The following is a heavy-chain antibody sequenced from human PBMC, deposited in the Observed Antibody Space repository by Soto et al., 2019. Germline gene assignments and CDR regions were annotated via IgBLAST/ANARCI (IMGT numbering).Heavy chain of an antibody. D-gene: IGHD3-10*01. Sequence: PSQTLSLTCAISGDSVSSNSAAWNWIRQSPSRGLEWLGRTFYRSKWYYDYAISVKTRMTIKPDTSKNQLSLQVNSVTPEDTAVYYCARGNYRSENSYGLTWFDPWGQGTLVTVSS. CDR2: TFYRSKWYY. V-gene: IGHV6-1*01. CDR3: ARGNYRSENSYGLTWFDP. J-gene: IGHJ5*02. CDR1: GDSVSSNSAA.